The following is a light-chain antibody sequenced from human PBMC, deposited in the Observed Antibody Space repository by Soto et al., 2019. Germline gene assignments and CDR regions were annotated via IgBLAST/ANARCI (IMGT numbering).Light chain of an antibody. V-gene: IGKV3-11*01. Sequence: EIVLTQSPATLALSPGERATLSRGASQSFSSYLAWYQQKPGQAPRLLIYDASNRATGIPARFSGSGSGTDFTLTISSLEPEDFAVHYCQQRSNWPPTFGQGTKVDIK. CDR1: QSFSSY. CDR2: DAS. CDR3: QQRSNWPPT. J-gene: IGKJ1*01.